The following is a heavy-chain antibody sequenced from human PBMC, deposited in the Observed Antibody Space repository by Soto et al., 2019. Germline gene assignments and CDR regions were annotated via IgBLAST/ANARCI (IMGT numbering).Heavy chain of an antibody. Sequence: SETLSLTCTVSVGSIISGGYYWSWIRQHPGKGLEWIGYIYYSGSTYYNPSLKSRVTISVDTSKNQFSLKLSSVTAADTAVYYCARDRRFNGGSKLDYWGQGTLVTVSS. CDR2: IYYSGST. CDR3: ARDRRFNGGSKLDY. J-gene: IGHJ4*02. CDR1: VGSIISGGYY. V-gene: IGHV4-31*03.